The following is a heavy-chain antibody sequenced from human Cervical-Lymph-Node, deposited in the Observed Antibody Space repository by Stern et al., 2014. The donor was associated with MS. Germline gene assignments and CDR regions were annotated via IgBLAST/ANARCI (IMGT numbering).Heavy chain of an antibody. Sequence: DQLVASGAEVTKPGSSAKVSCKASGGTFSKFPSSWVRQATGQGLEWMGGIFPVFGTPTYAQEFRGRVTITADVSTSTVYMELSSLRSDDTAVYYCALSSETSDRWYSLGYDLWGQGTLVTVSS. V-gene: IGHV1-69*01. D-gene: IGHD6-13*01. CDR2: IFPVFGTP. CDR1: GGTFSKFP. CDR3: ALSSETSDRWYSLGYDL. J-gene: IGHJ5*02.